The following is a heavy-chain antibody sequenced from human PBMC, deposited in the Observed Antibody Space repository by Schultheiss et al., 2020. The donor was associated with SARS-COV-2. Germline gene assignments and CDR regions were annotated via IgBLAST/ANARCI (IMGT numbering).Heavy chain of an antibody. D-gene: IGHD3-3*01. Sequence: GSLRLSCAVYGGSFSGYYWSWIRQPPGKGLEWIGEINHSGSTNYNPSLKSRVTISVDTSKNQFSLKLSSVTAADTAVYYCARAAYYDFWSGYYTGDYYYMDVWCKVTTVTVSS. V-gene: IGHV4-34*01. CDR2: INHSGST. CDR3: ARAAYYDFWSGYYTGDYYYMDV. CDR1: GGSFSGYY. J-gene: IGHJ6*03.